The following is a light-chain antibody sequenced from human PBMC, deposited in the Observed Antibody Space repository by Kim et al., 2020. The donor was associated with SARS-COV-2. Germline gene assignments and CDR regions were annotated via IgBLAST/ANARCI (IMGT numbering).Light chain of an antibody. CDR1: QSVSDN. CDR2: AAS. Sequence: EIVLTQSPGTLSVSPGETVTLSCRASQSVSDNLAWYQQKPGQAPRLLIYAASTRATGVPARFSDSGSGTEFTLTISSLQSEDFAVYFCQQYSDWPPGDTFGQGTKLEI. V-gene: IGKV3-15*01. CDR3: QQYSDWPPGDT. J-gene: IGKJ2*01.